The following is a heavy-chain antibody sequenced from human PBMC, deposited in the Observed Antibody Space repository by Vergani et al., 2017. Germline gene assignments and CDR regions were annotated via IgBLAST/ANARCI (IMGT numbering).Heavy chain of an antibody. J-gene: IGHJ5*02. CDR1: GGSISRGGYY. Sequence: QVQLQESGPGLVKPSQTLSLICTVSGGSISRGGYYWSWIRQHPGKGLEWIGYIYYSGSTYYNPSLKSRVTISVDTSKNQFSLKLSSVTAADTAVYYCASHGNYYDSSGYYYVGWFDPWGQGALVTVSS. CDR3: ASHGNYYDSSGYYYVGWFDP. CDR2: IYYSGST. D-gene: IGHD3-22*01. V-gene: IGHV4-31*03.